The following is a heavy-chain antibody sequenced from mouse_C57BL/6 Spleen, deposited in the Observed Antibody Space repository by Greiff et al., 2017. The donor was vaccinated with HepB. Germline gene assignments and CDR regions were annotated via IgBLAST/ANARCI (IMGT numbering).Heavy chain of an antibody. D-gene: IGHD2-4*01. CDR3: ARQYYDYDGTWFAY. J-gene: IGHJ3*01. Sequence: EVKLVESGGGLVKPGGSLKLSCAASGFTFSDYGMHWVRQAPEKGLEWVAYISSGSSTIYYADTVKGRFTISRDNAKNTLFLQMTSLRSEDTAMYYCARQYYDYDGTWFAYWGQGTLVTVSA. V-gene: IGHV5-17*01. CDR1: GFTFSDYG. CDR2: ISSGSSTI.